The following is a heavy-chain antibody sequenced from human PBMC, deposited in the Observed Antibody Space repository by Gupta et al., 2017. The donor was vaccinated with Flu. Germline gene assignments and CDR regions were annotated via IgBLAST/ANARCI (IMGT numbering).Heavy chain of an antibody. V-gene: IGHV3-23*01. D-gene: IGHD4-17*01. J-gene: IGHJ4*02. CDR3: AKWITTVVTLPNDY. CDR2: ISGSGGST. CDR1: GSTFSSYA. Sequence: EVQLLESGGGLVQPGGSLRLSCAASGSTFSSYATSWVRQAPGKGLEGVSAISGSGGSTYYADSVKGRFTISRDNSKNTLYLQMNSLRAEDTAVYYCAKWITTVVTLPNDYWGQGTLVTVSS.